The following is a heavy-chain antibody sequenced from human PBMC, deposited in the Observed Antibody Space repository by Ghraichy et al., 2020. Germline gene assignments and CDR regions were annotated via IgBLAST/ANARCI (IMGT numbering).Heavy chain of an antibody. D-gene: IGHD3-22*01. V-gene: IGHV4-34*01. CDR1: GGSFSGYY. CDR3: ARAGYYYDSSGSTVDAFDI. CDR2: INQSGST. J-gene: IGHJ3*02. Sequence: SETLSLTCAVYGGSFSGYYWSWIRQPPGKGLEWIGEINQSGSTNYNPSLKSRVTISVDTSKNQFSLKLSSVTAADTAVYYCARAGYYYDSSGSTVDAFDIWGQGTMVTVSS.